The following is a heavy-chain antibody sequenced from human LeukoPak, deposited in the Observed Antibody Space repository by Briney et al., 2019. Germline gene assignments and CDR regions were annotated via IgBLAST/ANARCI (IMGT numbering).Heavy chain of an antibody. CDR3: ARNEIAVAGMVTKSFDY. J-gene: IGHJ4*02. CDR2: ISAYNGNT. V-gene: IGHV1-18*01. D-gene: IGHD6-19*01. Sequence: ASVKVSCKASGHTFTSYGISWVRQAPGQGLEWMGWISAYNGNTNYAQKLQGRVTMTTDTSTSTAYMELRSLRSDDTAVYYCARNEIAVAGMVTKSFDYWGQGTLVTVSS. CDR1: GHTFTSYG.